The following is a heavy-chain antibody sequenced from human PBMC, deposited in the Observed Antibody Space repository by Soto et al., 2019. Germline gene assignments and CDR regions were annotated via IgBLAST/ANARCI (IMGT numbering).Heavy chain of an antibody. J-gene: IGHJ6*03. CDR1: GFTVSDNY. CDR3: AKEHSSRIAAAGYYMDV. V-gene: IGHV3-23*01. D-gene: IGHD6-13*01. CDR2: ISGSGGST. Sequence: GGSLRLSCAVSGFTVSDNYMSWVRQAPGKGLEWVSAISGSGGSTYYADSVKGRFTISRDNSKNTRYLQMNSLRAEDTAVYYCAKEHSSRIAAAGYYMDVWGKGTTVTVSS.